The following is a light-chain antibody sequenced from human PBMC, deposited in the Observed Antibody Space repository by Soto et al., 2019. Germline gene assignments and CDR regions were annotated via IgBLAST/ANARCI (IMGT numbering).Light chain of an antibody. CDR1: SSDIGRNNF. Sequence: QSALTQPASVSGSPGQSITISCTGTSSDIGRNNFVSWYQQHPGKAPKLLVYDVTHRPSGVPNRFSGSKSGNTASLTICGLQTEDEADYYCSAYTGGPTGVVFGTGTKLTVL. CDR2: DVT. CDR3: SAYTGGPTGVV. V-gene: IGLV2-14*01. J-gene: IGLJ1*01.